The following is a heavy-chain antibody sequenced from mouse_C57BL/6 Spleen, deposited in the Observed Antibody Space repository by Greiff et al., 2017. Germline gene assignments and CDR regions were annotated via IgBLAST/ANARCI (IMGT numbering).Heavy chain of an antibody. CDR2: IDPETGGT. J-gene: IGHJ1*03. V-gene: IGHV1-15*01. CDR3: TRNEGTVVARYFDV. Sequence: QVQLQQSGAELVRPGASVTLSCKASGYTFTDYEMHWVKQTPVHGLEWIGAIDPETGGTAYNQKFKGKAILTADKSSSTAYMALRSLTSADSAVDYCTRNEGTVVARYFDVWGTGTTVTVSS. D-gene: IGHD1-1*01. CDR1: GYTFTDYE.